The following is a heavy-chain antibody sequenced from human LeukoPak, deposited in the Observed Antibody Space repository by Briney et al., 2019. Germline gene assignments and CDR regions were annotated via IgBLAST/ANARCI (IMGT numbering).Heavy chain of an antibody. CDR1: GGSISSYY. CDR3: ARDNQWRSSLSAYYYYGMDV. J-gene: IGHJ6*02. D-gene: IGHD6-6*01. CDR2: IYYSGST. V-gene: IGHV4-59*01. Sequence: SETLSLTCTVSGGSISSYYWSWIRQPPGKGLEWIGYIYYSGSTNYNPSLKSRVTVSVDTSKNQFSLKLSSVTAADTAAYYCARDNQWRSSLSAYYYYGMDVWGQGTTVTVSS.